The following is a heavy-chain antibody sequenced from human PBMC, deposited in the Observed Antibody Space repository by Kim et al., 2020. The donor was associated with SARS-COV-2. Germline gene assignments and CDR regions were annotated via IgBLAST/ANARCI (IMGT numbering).Heavy chain of an antibody. Sequence: HYNPPLKSRVTMSVDTSKNQFSLKLNSVTAADTAVYYCAREGLRYYFDPWGQGTLVTVSS. V-gene: IGHV4-31*02. D-gene: IGHD2-21*01. J-gene: IGHJ4*02. CDR3: AREGLRYYFDP.